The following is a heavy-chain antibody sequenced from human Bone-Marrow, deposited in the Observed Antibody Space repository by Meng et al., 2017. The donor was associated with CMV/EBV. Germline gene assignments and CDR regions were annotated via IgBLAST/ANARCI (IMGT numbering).Heavy chain of an antibody. CDR3: ARYDFWSKYPYYYYCMDV. D-gene: IGHD3-3*01. CDR1: GYSISSGYY. J-gene: IGHJ6*02. V-gene: IGHV4-38-2*02. Sequence: GSLRLSCTVSGYSISSGYYWGWIRQPPGKGLEWIGSIYHSGSTYYNPSLKSRVIISADTSKTHFSLKLSSVTAADTAVYYCARYDFWSKYPYYYYCMDVWGQGTTVTVSS. CDR2: IYHSGST.